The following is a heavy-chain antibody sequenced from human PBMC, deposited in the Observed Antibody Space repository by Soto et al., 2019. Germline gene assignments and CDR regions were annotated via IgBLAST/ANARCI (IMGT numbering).Heavy chain of an antibody. V-gene: IGHV1-69*01. CDR1: GGTFSSYA. D-gene: IGHD3-10*01. CDR2: IIPIFGTT. Sequence: QVQLMQSGTEVKKPGSSVKVSCKASGGTFSSYAISWVRQAPGQGLEWMGGIIPIFGTTNYAQRFQGRVSITADESTRTTYMELSSLRSEDTAVYYCAGSYKFGSGTFDAFDIWGQGTLVTVSS. CDR3: AGSYKFGSGTFDAFDI. J-gene: IGHJ3*02.